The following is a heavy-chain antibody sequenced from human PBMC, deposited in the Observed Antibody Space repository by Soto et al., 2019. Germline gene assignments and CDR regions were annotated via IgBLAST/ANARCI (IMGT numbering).Heavy chain of an antibody. V-gene: IGHV4-59*01. CDR2: IYYSGST. CDR1: GGSISSYY. D-gene: IGHD6-19*01. Sequence: SETLSLTCTVSGGSISSYYWSWIRQPPGKGLEWIGYIYYSGSTNYNPSLKSRVTISVDTSKNQFSLKLSSVTAADTAVYYCASSSSGDNYYYYGMDVWGQGTTVTVSS. CDR3: ASSSSGDNYYYYGMDV. J-gene: IGHJ6*02.